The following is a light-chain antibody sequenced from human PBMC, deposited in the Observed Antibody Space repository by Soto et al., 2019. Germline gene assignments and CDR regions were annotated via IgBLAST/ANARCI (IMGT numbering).Light chain of an antibody. CDR2: GAS. J-gene: IGKJ1*01. Sequence: EIVMTQSPATLSVSPGGRATLSCRASQSISDTLAWYQQKPGQAPRLLIYGASTRAPGFPARFSGSGAGTDFTLTISILQSEDFAVYYCQQYNNWPCTFGQGTKVEIK. V-gene: IGKV3-15*01. CDR1: QSISDT. CDR3: QQYNNWPCT.